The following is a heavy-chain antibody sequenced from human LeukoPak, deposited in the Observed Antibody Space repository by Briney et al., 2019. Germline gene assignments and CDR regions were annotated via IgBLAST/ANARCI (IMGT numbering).Heavy chain of an antibody. V-gene: IGHV4-39*07. D-gene: IGHD2-21*02. CDR2: IYYSGST. J-gene: IGHJ4*01. Sequence: SETLSLTCTVSGGSISSSSYYWGWIRQPPGKGLEWIGSIYYSGSTYYNPSLKSRVTISVDTSKNQFSLKLSSVTAADTAVYYCARVPARRVVTTPTYFDYWGQGTLVTVSS. CDR1: GGSISSSSYY. CDR3: ARVPARRVVTTPTYFDY.